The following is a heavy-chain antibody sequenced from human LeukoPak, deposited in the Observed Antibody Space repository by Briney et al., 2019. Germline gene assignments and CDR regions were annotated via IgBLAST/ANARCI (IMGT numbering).Heavy chain of an antibody. J-gene: IGHJ3*02. CDR2: INWNGGST. D-gene: IGHD4-17*01. V-gene: IGHV3-20*04. Sequence: PGGSLRLSCAASGFSFDDYGMSWVRQAPGKGLEWVSGINWNGGSTAYADSVKGRFTISRDNAKNSLYLQMNSLRAEDTAVYYCARAPYGDYAFDIWGQGTMVTVSS. CDR1: GFSFDDYG. CDR3: ARAPYGDYAFDI.